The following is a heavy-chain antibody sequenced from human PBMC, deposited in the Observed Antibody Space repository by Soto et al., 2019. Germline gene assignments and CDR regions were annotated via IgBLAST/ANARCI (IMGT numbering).Heavy chain of an antibody. D-gene: IGHD3-10*01. CDR3: ASRKSSPYFDY. Sequence: NPSETLSLTCTVSGGSISSGDYYWSWIRQPPGKGLEWIGNIYYSGSTYYNPSLKSRVTISIDTSKNQFSLKLSSVTAAGTAVYYCASRKSSPYFDYWGQGTLVTVSS. J-gene: IGHJ4*02. CDR2: IYYSGST. V-gene: IGHV4-30-4*01. CDR1: GGSISSGDYY.